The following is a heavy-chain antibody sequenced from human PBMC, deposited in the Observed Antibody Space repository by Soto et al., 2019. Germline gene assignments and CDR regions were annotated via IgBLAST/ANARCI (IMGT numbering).Heavy chain of an antibody. CDR1: GGSVSSGSYY. Sequence: QVQLQESGPGLVKPSETLSLTCTVSGGSVSSGSYYWSWIRQPPGKGLEWIGYIYYSGSTNYNPSLKSRVTIPVDTSKNQFSLKLSSVTAADTAVYYCARDNWNDYFDYWGQGTLVTVSS. V-gene: IGHV4-61*01. J-gene: IGHJ4*02. CDR2: IYYSGST. CDR3: ARDNWNDYFDY. D-gene: IGHD1-20*01.